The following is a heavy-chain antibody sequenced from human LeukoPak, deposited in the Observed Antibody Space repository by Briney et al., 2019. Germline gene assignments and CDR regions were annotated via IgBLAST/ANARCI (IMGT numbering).Heavy chain of an antibody. Sequence: GGSLRLSCAASGFTFSNYAMNWVRQAPGKGLEWVSAISGSGAATFNADSVKGRFTISRDNSKNTLYLQMNSLRAEDTAVYYCAKDLSSGWYPYYFDFWGRGTLVTVSS. D-gene: IGHD6-19*01. J-gene: IGHJ4*02. V-gene: IGHV3-23*01. CDR3: AKDLSSGWYPYYFDF. CDR1: GFTFSNYA. CDR2: ISGSGAAT.